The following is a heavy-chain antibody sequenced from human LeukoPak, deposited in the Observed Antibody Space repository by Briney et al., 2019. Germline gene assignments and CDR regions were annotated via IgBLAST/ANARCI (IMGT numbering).Heavy chain of an antibody. CDR3: ARESYGEAGLDP. CDR1: GGTFSSYA. D-gene: IGHD6-19*01. V-gene: IGHV1-69*05. J-gene: IGHJ5*02. Sequence: PLASVKVSCKASGGTFSSYAISWVRQAPGQGLEWMGGIIPIFGTANYAQKFQGRVTITTDESTSTAHMELSSLRSEDTAVYYCARESYGEAGLDPWGQGTLVTVSS. CDR2: IIPIFGTA.